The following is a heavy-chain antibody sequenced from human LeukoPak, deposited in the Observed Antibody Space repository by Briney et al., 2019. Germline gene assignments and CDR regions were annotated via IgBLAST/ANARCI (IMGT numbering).Heavy chain of an antibody. V-gene: IGHV3-9*01. CDR3: AKESGDGYISLDV. D-gene: IGHD5-24*01. CDR1: GFTFDDYA. J-gene: IGHJ6*02. Sequence: GGSLRLSCAASGFTFDDYAMHWVRQAPGKGLEWVSGISWNSGSIGYADSVKGRFTISRDNAKNSLYLQMNSLRAEDTALYYCAKESGDGYISLDVWGQGTTVTVSS. CDR2: ISWNSGSI.